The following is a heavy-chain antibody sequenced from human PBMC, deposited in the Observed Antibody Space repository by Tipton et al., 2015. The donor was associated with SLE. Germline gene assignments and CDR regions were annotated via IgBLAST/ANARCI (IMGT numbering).Heavy chain of an antibody. D-gene: IGHD2-2*01. CDR3: ALSSTSFTGWFDP. J-gene: IGHJ5*02. CDR1: GGSISSSSYY. CDR2: IYYSGST. V-gene: IGHV4-39*07. Sequence: TLSLTCTVSGGSISSSSYYWGWIRQPPGKGLEWIGSIYYSGSTNYNPSLKSRVTMSVDTSKNQFSLKLSSVTAADTAVYYCALSSTSFTGWFDPWGQGTLVTVSS.